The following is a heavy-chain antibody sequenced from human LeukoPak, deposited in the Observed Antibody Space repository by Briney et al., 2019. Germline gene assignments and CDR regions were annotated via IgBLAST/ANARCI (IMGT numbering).Heavy chain of an antibody. D-gene: IGHD6-13*01. CDR1: GFTFDDYA. Sequence: GRSLRLSCAASGFTFDDYAMHWVRQAPGKGLEWVSGISWNSGRLGYADSVKGRFTISRDNAKNSLYLQMSSLRAEDTALYYCAKSSSYSNSAGFDYWGQGTLVTVSS. J-gene: IGHJ4*02. V-gene: IGHV3-9*01. CDR3: AKSSSYSNSAGFDY. CDR2: ISWNSGRL.